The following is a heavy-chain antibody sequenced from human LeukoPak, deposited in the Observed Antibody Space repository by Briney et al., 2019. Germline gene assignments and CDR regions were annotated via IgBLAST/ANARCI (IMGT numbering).Heavy chain of an antibody. D-gene: IGHD2-15*01. CDR3: ARVYCSGGSCY. CDR1: GGSISSGSYY. J-gene: IGHJ4*02. V-gene: IGHV4-61*02. Sequence: SQTLSPTCTVSGGSISSGSYYWSWIRQPAGKGLEWIGRIYTSGSTNYNPSLKSRVTISVDTSKNQFSLKLSSVTAADTAVYYCARVYCSGGSCYWGQGTLVTVSS. CDR2: IYTSGST.